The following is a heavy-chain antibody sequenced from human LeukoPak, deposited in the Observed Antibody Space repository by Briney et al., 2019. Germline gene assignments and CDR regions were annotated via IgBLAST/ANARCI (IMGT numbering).Heavy chain of an antibody. D-gene: IGHD5-18*01. V-gene: IGHV1-2*02. J-gene: IGHJ4*02. CDR2: INPNSGGT. Sequence: ASVKVSCKASGYTFTGYYMHWVQQAPGQGLEWMGWINPNSGGTNYAQKFQGRVTMTRDTSISTAYMELSRLRSDDTAVYYCARGDATWIQLWSAWGQGTLVTVS. CDR1: GYTFTGYY. CDR3: ARGDATWIQLWSA.